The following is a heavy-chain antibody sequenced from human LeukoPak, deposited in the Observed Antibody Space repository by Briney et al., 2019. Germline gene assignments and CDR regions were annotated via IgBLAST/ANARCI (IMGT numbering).Heavy chain of an antibody. J-gene: IGHJ4*02. CDR3: AKGLQLWQPFDY. V-gene: IGHV3-9*01. Sequence: PGGSLRLSCAASGFTFDDYAMHWVRQAPGKGLEWVSGISWNSGSIGYAGSVKGRFTISRDNAKNSLYLQMNSLRAEDTALYYCAKGLQLWQPFDYWGQGTLVTVSS. D-gene: IGHD5-18*01. CDR2: ISWNSGSI. CDR1: GFTFDDYA.